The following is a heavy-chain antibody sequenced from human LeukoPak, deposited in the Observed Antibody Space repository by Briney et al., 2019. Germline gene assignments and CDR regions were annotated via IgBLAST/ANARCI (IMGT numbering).Heavy chain of an antibody. Sequence: SETLSLTCTVSGGSISSSSYYWGWIRQPPGKGLEWIGSIYYSGSTYYNPSLKSRVTISVDTSKNQFSLKLSSVTAADTAVYYCARGRLVITFGGVIVMAYFDYWGQGTLVTVSS. D-gene: IGHD3-16*02. J-gene: IGHJ4*02. V-gene: IGHV4-39*07. CDR3: ARGRLVITFGGVIVMAYFDY. CDR2: IYYSGST. CDR1: GGSISSSSYY.